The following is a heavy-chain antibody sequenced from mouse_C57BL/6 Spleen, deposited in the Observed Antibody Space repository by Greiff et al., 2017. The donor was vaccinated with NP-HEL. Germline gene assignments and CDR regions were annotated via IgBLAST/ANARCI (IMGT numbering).Heavy chain of an antibody. D-gene: IGHD1-1*02. J-gene: IGHJ2*01. CDR3: ARWWGDY. CDR1: GYSFTGYY. Sequence: VHVKQSGPELVKPGASVKISCKASGYSFTGYYMNWVKQSPEKSLEWIGEINPSTGGTTYNQKFKAKATLTVDKSSSTAYMQLKSLTSEDSAVYYCARWWGDYWGQGTTLTVSS. V-gene: IGHV1-42*01. CDR2: INPSTGGT.